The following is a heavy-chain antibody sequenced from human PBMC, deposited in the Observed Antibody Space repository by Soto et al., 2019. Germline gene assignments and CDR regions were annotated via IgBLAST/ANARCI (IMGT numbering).Heavy chain of an antibody. CDR2: IYYSGST. CDR3: SRTYYDFWSGYANPLYGMDV. V-gene: IGHV4-39*01. Sequence: SETLSLTCTVSGGSISSSSYYWGWIRQPPGKGLEWIGSIYYSGSTYYNPSLKSRVTISVDTSKNQFSLKLSSVTAADTAVYYCSRTYYDFWSGYANPLYGMDVWGQGTTVTVSS. D-gene: IGHD3-3*01. CDR1: GGSISSSSYY. J-gene: IGHJ6*02.